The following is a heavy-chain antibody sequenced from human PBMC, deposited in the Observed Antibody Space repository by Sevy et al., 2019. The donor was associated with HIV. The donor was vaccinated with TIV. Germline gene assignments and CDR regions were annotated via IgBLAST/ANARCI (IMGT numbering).Heavy chain of an antibody. CDR2: ISSCSSTI. D-gene: IGHD3-22*01. J-gene: IGHJ3*02. CDR3: ARDYYDSSGYYYVLDAFDI. V-gene: IGHV3-48*02. Sequence: GGSLRLSCAASGFTFSSYSMNWVRQAPGKGLEWVSYISSCSSTIYYADSVKGRFTISRDNAKNSLYLQMNSLRDEDTAVYYCARDYYDSSGYYYVLDAFDIWGQGTMVTVSS. CDR1: GFTFSSYS.